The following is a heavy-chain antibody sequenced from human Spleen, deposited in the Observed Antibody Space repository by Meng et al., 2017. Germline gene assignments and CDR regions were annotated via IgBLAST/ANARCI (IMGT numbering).Heavy chain of an antibody. CDR2: INAGNGNT. CDR3: ASEGVTFGGVIGLDY. J-gene: IGHJ4*02. D-gene: IGHD3-16*02. V-gene: IGHV1-3*01. CDR1: GYTFTSYA. Sequence: QVRRVRSGAEVKKPGASVKVSCKASGYTFTSYAMHWVRQAPGQRLEWMGWINAGNGNTKYSQKFQGRVTITRDTSASTVYMELSSLRSEDTAVYYCASEGVTFGGVIGLDYWGQGTLVTVSS.